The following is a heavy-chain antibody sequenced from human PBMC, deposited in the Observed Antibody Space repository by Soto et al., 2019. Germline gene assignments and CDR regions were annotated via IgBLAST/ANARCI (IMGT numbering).Heavy chain of an antibody. CDR3: ARGGRFLTGYLETGYYYYAMDV. J-gene: IGHJ6*02. D-gene: IGHD3-9*01. CDR2: IYYTANT. V-gene: IGHV4-59*01. Sequence: PSETLSLPCSAFGDSLSSYYWSWIRQPPGKGLQWIGYIYYTANTTYNPSLKSRVAISIDTSKNQLSLKLTSVTAADTAVYYCARGGRFLTGYLETGYYYYAMDVWGQGTPVTVSS. CDR1: GDSLSSYY.